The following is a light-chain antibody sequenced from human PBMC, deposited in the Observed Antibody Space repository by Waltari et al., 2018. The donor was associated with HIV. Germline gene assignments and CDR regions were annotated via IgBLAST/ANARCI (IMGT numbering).Light chain of an antibody. V-gene: IGLV2-14*03. CDR3: NSYTTSSTLHVV. J-gene: IGLJ2*01. CDR2: DVS. Sequence: QSALTQPAPVSGSPGQSITISCTGTSRDVGGYNYVSCYQHHPGKAPKLMIYDVSNRPSGVSNRFSGSKSGNTASLTISGLQAEDEADYYCNSYTTSSTLHVVFGGGTKLTVL. CDR1: SRDVGGYNY.